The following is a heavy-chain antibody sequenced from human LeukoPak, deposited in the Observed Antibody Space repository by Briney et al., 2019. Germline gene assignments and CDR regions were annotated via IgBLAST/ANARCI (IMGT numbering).Heavy chain of an antibody. CDR2: IKQDGSEK. CDR1: GFTFSSYW. D-gene: IGHD2-15*01. CDR3: AKAPLASICSGGYCYAYFDY. V-gene: IGHV3-7*03. J-gene: IGHJ4*02. Sequence: PGGSLRLSCAASGFTFSSYWMSWVRQAPGKGLEWVANIKQDGSEKYYVDSVKGRFTISRDNAKNSLYLQMNSLRAEDTAVYYCAKAPLASICSGGYCYAYFDYWGQGTLVTVSS.